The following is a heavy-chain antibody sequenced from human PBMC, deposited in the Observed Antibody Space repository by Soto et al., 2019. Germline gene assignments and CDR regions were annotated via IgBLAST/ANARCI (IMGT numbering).Heavy chain of an antibody. CDR1: GGTFSSYA. D-gene: IGHD3-9*01. Sequence: QVQLVQSGAEVKKPGSSVKVSCKASGGTFSSYAISWVRQAPGQGLEWMGGIIPIFGTANYAQKFQGRVKITADESTRKDYMELSRLRYEDTAVYYCARDLINYDILNGYYKSPDDAFDIWGQGKMVTVSS. V-gene: IGHV1-69*01. J-gene: IGHJ3*02. CDR2: IIPIFGTA. CDR3: ARDLINYDILNGYYKSPDDAFDI.